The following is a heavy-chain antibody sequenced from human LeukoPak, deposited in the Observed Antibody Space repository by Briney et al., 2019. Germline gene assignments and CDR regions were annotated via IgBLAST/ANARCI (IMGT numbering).Heavy chain of an antibody. Sequence: PSETLSLTCEVSGGSFSGYYWTWIRQSPGKGPEWIGEIYHSGSTNYNPSLMRRVTMSVDTSKNQFSLSLTAVTDADTALYYCARARRGYVRLDYWGQGTLVTISS. V-gene: IGHV4-34*01. CDR3: ARARRGYVRLDY. CDR1: GGSFSGYY. J-gene: IGHJ4*02. CDR2: IYHSGST. D-gene: IGHD5-12*01.